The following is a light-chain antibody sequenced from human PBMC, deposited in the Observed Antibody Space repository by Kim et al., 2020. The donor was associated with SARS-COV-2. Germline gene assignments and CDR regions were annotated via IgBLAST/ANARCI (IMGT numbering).Light chain of an antibody. Sequence: ALGQTVRITCQGDSLRSYYASWYQQKPGQAPVVVIYGKNNRPSGIPDRFSGSSSGNTASLTITGAQAEDEADYYCNSRDSSGNHVVFGGGTQLIVL. CDR3: NSRDSSGNHVV. V-gene: IGLV3-19*01. CDR2: GKN. J-gene: IGLJ2*01. CDR1: SLRSYY.